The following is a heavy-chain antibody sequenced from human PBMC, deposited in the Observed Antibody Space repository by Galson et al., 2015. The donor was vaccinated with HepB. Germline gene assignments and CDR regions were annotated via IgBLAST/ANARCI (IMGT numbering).Heavy chain of an antibody. J-gene: IGHJ4*02. CDR1: GYTFTSYA. CDR3: AREHPQDY. V-gene: IGHV7-4-1*01. CDR2: INTETGHP. Sequence: SVKVSCKASGYTFTSYAINWVRQAPGQGLEWSGWINTETGHPTYAQAFTGRFVFSLDTSVSTAYLQIRSLKAEDSAVYYCAREHPQDYWGQGTLVIVSS.